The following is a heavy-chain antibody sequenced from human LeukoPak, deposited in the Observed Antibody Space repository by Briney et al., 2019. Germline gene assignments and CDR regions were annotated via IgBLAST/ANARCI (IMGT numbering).Heavy chain of an antibody. J-gene: IGHJ3*02. CDR1: GGSISSYY. CDR3: ARDFKGSGWYYDAFDI. Sequence: SETLSLTCTVSGGSISSYYWSWIRQPAGKGLEWIGRIYTSGSTNYNPSLKSRVTMSVDTSKNQFSLKLSSVTAADTAVYYCARDFKGSGWYYDAFDIWGQGTMVTVSS. CDR2: IYTSGST. V-gene: IGHV4-4*07. D-gene: IGHD6-19*01.